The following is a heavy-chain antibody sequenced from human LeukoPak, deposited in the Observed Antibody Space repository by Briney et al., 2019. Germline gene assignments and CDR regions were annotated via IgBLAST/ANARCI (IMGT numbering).Heavy chain of an antibody. D-gene: IGHD3-22*01. CDR1: GFTFSSYW. CDR2: IKQDGSEQ. J-gene: IGHJ6*03. V-gene: IGHV3-7*01. Sequence: GGSLRLSCAASGFTFSSYWMSWVRQAPGKGLEWVANIKQDGSEQYYVDSVKGRFTISRDNAKNSLYLQMNSLRAEDTAVYYCARRNYYDSSGYYDYYYYYMDVWGKGTTVTVSS. CDR3: ARRNYYDSSGYYDYYYYYMDV.